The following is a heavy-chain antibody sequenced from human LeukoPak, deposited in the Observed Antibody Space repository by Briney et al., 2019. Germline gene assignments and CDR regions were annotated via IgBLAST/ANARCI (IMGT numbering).Heavy chain of an antibody. CDR2: TNQGGNT. V-gene: IGHV4-34*01. Sequence: PSETLSLTCAVSGGSFSGYYWTWIRQPPGKGLEWIGETNQGGNTHYNPSLKSRLTISVDTPKNQFSLKLTSVTVADTAVYYCARRGREDSAFMDVWGQGTTVTVSS. D-gene: IGHD3-10*01. CDR3: ARRGREDSAFMDV. CDR1: GGSFSGYY. J-gene: IGHJ6*02.